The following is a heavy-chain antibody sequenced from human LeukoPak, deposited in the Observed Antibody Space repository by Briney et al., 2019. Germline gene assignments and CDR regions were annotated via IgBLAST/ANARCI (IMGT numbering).Heavy chain of an antibody. D-gene: IGHD4-17*01. CDR1: GYTLTELS. CDR2: IDPEDGET. V-gene: IGHV1-24*01. CDR3: STAPRSQNGDYTLDY. Sequence: GASVKVSCKVSGYTLTELSMHWVRQAPRKGLEWMGSIDPEDGETIYAQKFQGRVTMTEDTSTDTAYMELSSLRSEDTAGYYGSTAPRSQNGDYTLDYWGQGPLVTVPS. J-gene: IGHJ4*02.